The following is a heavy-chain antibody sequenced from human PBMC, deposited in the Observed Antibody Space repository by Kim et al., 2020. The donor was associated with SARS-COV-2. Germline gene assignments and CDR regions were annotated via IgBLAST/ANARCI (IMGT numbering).Heavy chain of an antibody. CDR3: ARGLSDTAMVGIPDY. D-gene: IGHD5-18*01. CDR1: GGSFSGYY. J-gene: IGHJ4*02. V-gene: IGHV4-34*01. Sequence: SEKRSLTCAVYGGSFSGYYWSWIRQPPGKGLEWIGEINHSGSTNYNPSLKSRVTISVDTSKNQFSLKLSSVTAADTAVYYCARGLSDTAMVGIPDYWGQGTLVTVSS. CDR2: INHSGST.